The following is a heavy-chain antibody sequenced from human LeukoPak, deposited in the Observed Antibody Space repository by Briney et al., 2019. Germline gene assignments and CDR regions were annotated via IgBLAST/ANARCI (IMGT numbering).Heavy chain of an antibody. J-gene: IGHJ4*02. V-gene: IGHV3-23*01. CDR3: AKRVHYDFWSGLPRNYFDY. Sequence: GGSLRLSCAASGFTFSSYAMSWVRQAPGKGLEWVSAISGSGGSTYYADSVKGRFTISRDNSKNTLYLQMNSLRAEDTAVYYCAKRVHYDFWSGLPRNYFDYWGQGTLVTVSS. CDR1: GFTFSSYA. CDR2: ISGSGGST. D-gene: IGHD3-3*01.